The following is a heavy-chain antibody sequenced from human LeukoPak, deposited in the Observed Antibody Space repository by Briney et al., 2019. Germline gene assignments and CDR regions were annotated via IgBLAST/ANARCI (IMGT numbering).Heavy chain of an antibody. D-gene: IGHD4-23*01. Sequence: SETLSLTCSVSGGSISSTSYYWVWIRQPPGKGLEWIGNINYGGSTYYSPSLESRVTISVDTSKNQFSLKLSSVTAADTAVHYCARRKGGTPNSDYWGQGTLVIVSS. CDR1: GGSISSTSYY. CDR3: ARRKGGTPNSDY. J-gene: IGHJ4*02. CDR2: INYGGST. V-gene: IGHV4-39*01.